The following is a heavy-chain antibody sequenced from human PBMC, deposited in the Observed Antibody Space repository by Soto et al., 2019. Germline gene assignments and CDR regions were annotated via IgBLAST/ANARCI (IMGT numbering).Heavy chain of an antibody. D-gene: IGHD5-18*01. V-gene: IGHV4-34*01. Sequence: SETLSLTGAVDGGSFSGYDWCWIRQAPGKGLEWIGEINHSGSTNYNPSLKSRVTISVDTSTNQFSLKLSSATAAATAVYNCARGSYGALYYYYYYGMDVWGQGTTVTVS. CDR1: GGSFSGYD. CDR2: INHSGST. CDR3: ARGSYGALYYYYYYGMDV. J-gene: IGHJ6*02.